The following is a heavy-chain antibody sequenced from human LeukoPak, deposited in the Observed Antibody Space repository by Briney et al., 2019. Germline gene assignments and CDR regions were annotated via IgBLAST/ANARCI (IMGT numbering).Heavy chain of an antibody. CDR2: INHSGST. CDR3: ARRRITMVRGVMGYFDY. D-gene: IGHD3-10*01. V-gene: IGHV4-34*01. J-gene: IGHJ4*02. CDR1: GGSFSGYY. Sequence: ASETLSLTCAVYGGSFSGYYWSWIRQPPGKGLEWTGEINHSGSTNYNPSLKSRVTISVDTSKNQFSLKLSSVTAADTAVYYRARRRITMVRGVMGYFDYWGQGTLVTVSS.